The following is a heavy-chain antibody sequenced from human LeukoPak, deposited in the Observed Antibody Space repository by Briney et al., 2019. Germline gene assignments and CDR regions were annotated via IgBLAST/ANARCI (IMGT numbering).Heavy chain of an antibody. V-gene: IGHV3-21*06. Sequence: SGGSLRLSCAASGFTFSSHSMSWVRQAPGKGLEWVACISSDSNDVFYADSVRGRFTISRDNAKNSLYLQVNSLRAEDTAVYHCARDNSGWGHFDYWGQGTLVTVSS. CDR3: ARDNSGWGHFDY. CDR2: ISSDSNDV. J-gene: IGHJ4*02. CDR1: GFTFSSHS. D-gene: IGHD6-19*01.